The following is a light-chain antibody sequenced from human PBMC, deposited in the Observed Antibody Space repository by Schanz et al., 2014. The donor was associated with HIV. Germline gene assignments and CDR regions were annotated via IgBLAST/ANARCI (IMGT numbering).Light chain of an antibody. CDR3: LKYNSAPWT. V-gene: IGKV1-27*01. J-gene: IGKJ1*01. CDR2: AAS. CDR1: QGISNY. Sequence: DIQLTQSPSFLSASVGDRVTITCRASQGISNYLVWYQQKPGKVPNLLVHAASTLQSGVPSRFSGSGSGTDFTLTISSLQPEDVATYYCLKYNSAPWTFGQGTKVEIK.